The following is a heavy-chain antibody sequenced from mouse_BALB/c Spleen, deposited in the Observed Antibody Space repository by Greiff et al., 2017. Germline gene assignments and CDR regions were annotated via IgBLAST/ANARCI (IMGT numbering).Heavy chain of an antibody. J-gene: IGHJ3*01. Sequence: ESGPGLVKPSQSLSLTCTVTGYSITSDYAWNWIRQFPGNKLEWMGYISYSGSTSYNPSLKSRISITRDTSKNQFFLQLNSVTTEDTATYYCAIGGYGNSWFAYWGQGTLVTVSA. D-gene: IGHD2-1*01. CDR2: ISYSGST. CDR3: AIGGYGNSWFAY. CDR1: GYSITSDYA. V-gene: IGHV3-2*02.